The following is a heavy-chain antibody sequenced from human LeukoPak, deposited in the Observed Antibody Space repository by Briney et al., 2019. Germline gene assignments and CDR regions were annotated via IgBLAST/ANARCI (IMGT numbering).Heavy chain of an antibody. J-gene: IGHJ3*02. V-gene: IGHV4-31*11. D-gene: IGHD3-9*01. CDR2: IYYSGST. CDR3: ASADYDMAFDI. CDR1: GGSISTDSYY. Sequence: SETLSLTCAVSGGSISTDSYYWSWIRQHPGKGLEWIGYIYYSGSTDYNPSLKSRFTMSVDTSKNQFSLKLSSVTAADTAVYYCASADYDMAFDIWGQGTMVTVSS.